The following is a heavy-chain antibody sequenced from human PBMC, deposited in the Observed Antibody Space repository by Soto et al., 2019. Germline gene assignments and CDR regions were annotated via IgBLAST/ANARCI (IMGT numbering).Heavy chain of an antibody. CDR2: IKQDGREK. V-gene: IGHV3-7*01. J-gene: IGHJ4*02. Sequence: GGSLRLSCAASGFMFSTYGMSGVRQGPGKGLEWVANIKQDGREKHYVDSVKGRFTISRDNAKKSLYLQMDSLSPEDTAVYFCVREKLPNMSCAYYLQEWGQGT. CDR1: GFMFSTYG. CDR3: VREKLPNMSCAYYLQE. D-gene: IGHD3-3*01.